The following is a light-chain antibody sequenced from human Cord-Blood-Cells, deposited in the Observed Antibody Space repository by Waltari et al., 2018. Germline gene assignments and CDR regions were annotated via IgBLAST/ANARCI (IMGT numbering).Light chain of an antibody. CDR1: SSDVGGYNY. J-gene: IGLJ2*01. Sequence: QSALTQPASVSGSPGQSITISCTGTSSDVGGYNYVSWYQQHPGKAPKLMIYDVSNRHSGVSNRFSGSKSGNTASMTISGLQAEDEADYYCSSYTSSSTLEGVFGGGTKLTVL. CDR3: SSYTSSSTLEGV. CDR2: DVS. V-gene: IGLV2-14*01.